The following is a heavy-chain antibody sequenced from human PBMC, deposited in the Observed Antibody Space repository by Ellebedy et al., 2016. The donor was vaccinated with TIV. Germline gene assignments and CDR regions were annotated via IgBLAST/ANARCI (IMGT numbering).Heavy chain of an antibody. V-gene: IGHV4-34*01. Sequence: SETLSLTXAVYGASFSPYYWSWIRQSPGKGLEWIGEINHSGSSNHNPSLKSRVTLSVDRSKNHFSLKLNSVTAADTAVYYCARGRGGAYSIPFDYWGQGTLVTVSS. CDR1: GASFSPYY. CDR3: ARGRGGAYSIPFDY. J-gene: IGHJ4*02. CDR2: INHSGSS. D-gene: IGHD2-21*01.